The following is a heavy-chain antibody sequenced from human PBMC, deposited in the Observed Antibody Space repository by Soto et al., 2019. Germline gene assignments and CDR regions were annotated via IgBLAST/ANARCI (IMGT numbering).Heavy chain of an antibody. J-gene: IGHJ6*02. V-gene: IGHV1-69*13. CDR3: ARETRDRSSRWAQNTGRYYYFYGMDV. Sequence: ASVKVSCKDSGGTFSSYAISWVRQAPGQGLEWMGGIIPIFGTANYAQKFQRRVTITADESTSTAYMELSSLRYEDKAVYYSARETRDRSSRWAQNTGRYYYFYGMDVWGQGTTVTVSS. CDR1: GGTFSSYA. D-gene: IGHD6-13*01. CDR2: IIPIFGTA.